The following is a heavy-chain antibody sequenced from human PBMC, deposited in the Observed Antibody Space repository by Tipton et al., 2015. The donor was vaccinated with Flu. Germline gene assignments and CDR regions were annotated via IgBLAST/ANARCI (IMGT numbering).Heavy chain of an antibody. J-gene: IGHJ5*02. D-gene: IGHD3-16*02. CDR3: ARDRQTITFGGVIVGNWFDP. CDR2: IYYSGST. Sequence: TLRLSCTVSGGSISSSSYYWGWIRQPPGKGLEWIGSIYYSGSTYYNPSLKSRVTISVDTSKNQFSLKLSSVTAADTAVYYCARDRQTITFGGVIVGNWFDPWGQGTLVTVSS. CDR1: GGSISSSSYY. V-gene: IGHV4-39*07.